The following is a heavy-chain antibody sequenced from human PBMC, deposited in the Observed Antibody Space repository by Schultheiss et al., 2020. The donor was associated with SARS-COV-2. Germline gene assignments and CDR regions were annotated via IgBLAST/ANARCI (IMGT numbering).Heavy chain of an antibody. D-gene: IGHD3-22*01. CDR3: ARAYYDGSGRFDY. J-gene: IGHJ4*02. CDR1: GFTFSSYG. CDR2: IWYDGSNK. V-gene: IGHV3-33*01. Sequence: GGSLRLSCAASGFTFSSYGMHWVRQAPGKGLEWVAVIWYDGSNKYYADSVKGRFTISRDNSKNTLYLQMNSLRAEDTAVYYCARAYYDGSGRFDYWGQGTLVTVSS.